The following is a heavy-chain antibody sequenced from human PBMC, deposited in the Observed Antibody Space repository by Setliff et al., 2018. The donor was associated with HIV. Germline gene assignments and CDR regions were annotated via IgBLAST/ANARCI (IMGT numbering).Heavy chain of an antibody. V-gene: IGHV4-61*05. CDR3: ARGRYNGDSYSGGFYYFDH. Sequence: SETLSLTCTVSGGSISSSNYYWGWIRQPPGKGLEWIGYINYSGSTNYNPSLQSRVTISVDTSKNHFSLKLTSVTAADTAVYYCARGRYNGDSYSGGFYYFDHWDQGSLVTV. CDR1: GGSISSSNYY. D-gene: IGHD1-1*01. CDR2: INYSGST. J-gene: IGHJ4*02.